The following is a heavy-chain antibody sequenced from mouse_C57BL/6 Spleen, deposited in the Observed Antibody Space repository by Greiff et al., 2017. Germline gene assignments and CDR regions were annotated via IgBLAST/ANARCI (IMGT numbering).Heavy chain of an antibody. J-gene: IGHJ3*01. CDR1: GYTFTSYW. V-gene: IGHV1-69*01. CDR2: IDPSDSYT. Sequence: VQLQQPGAELVMPGASVKLSCKASGYTFTSYWMHWVKQRPGQGLEWIGEIDPSDSYTNYNQKFKGKSTLTVDKSSSTAYMQRSSLTSEDAAVCDREARANWGFAYWGQGTMVTVSA. D-gene: IGHD4-1*01. CDR3: EARANWGFAY.